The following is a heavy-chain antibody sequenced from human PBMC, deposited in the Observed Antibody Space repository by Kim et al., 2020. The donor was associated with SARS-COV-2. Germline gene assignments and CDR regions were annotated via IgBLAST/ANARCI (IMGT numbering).Heavy chain of an antibody. D-gene: IGHD1-20*01. Sequence: TYSADPGKGRFTISGDNSKNTLYLQRNSLRAEDTAVYYCARMVSSPFFDYWGQGTLVTVSS. V-gene: IGHV3-53*01. J-gene: IGHJ4*02. CDR3: ARMVSSPFFDY. CDR2: T.